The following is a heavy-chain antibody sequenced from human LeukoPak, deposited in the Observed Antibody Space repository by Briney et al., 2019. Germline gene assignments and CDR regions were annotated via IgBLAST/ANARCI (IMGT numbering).Heavy chain of an antibody. D-gene: IGHD6-13*01. CDR3: ATPIAAADAFDI. Sequence: GGSLRLSCAASGFTFSNAWMSWVRQAPGKGLEWVGRIKSKTDGGTTDYAAPVKGRFTISRDDSKNTLYLQMNSLKTEDTAVYYCATPIAAADAFDIWGQGTMVTVSS. CDR2: IKSKTDGGTT. CDR1: GFTFSNAW. J-gene: IGHJ3*02. V-gene: IGHV3-15*01.